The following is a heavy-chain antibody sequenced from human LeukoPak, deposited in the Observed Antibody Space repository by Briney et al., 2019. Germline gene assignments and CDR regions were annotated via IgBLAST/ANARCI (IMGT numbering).Heavy chain of an antibody. D-gene: IGHD1-26*01. CDR2: IQSKTEGGAT. Sequence: GGSLRLSCAASGFTFSSYAMSWVRQAPGKGLEWVGRIQSKTEGGATDYAAPVRGRFSISRDDSKNTLYLQMNSLKTEDTAVYYCTTGGIYYGCWGQGTLVTASS. CDR1: GFTFSSYA. V-gene: IGHV3-15*01. J-gene: IGHJ4*02. CDR3: TTGGIYYGC.